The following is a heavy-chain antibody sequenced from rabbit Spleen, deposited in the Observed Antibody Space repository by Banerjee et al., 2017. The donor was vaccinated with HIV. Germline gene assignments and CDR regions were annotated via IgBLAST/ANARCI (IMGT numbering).Heavy chain of an antibody. CDR1: GFSFSSHLY. D-gene: IGHD1-1*01. J-gene: IGHJ4*01. V-gene: IGHV1S45*01. Sequence: QQQLEESGGDLVKPEGSLTLTCTASGFSFSSHLYMCWVRQAPGKGLELIACIYGATGSSAWYANWAKGRFTISKTSSTTVTLRMTSLTVADTATYFCTRDSGSGPYIDGYFNLWGQGTLVTVS. CDR3: TRDSGSGPYIDGYFNL. CDR2: IYGATGSSA.